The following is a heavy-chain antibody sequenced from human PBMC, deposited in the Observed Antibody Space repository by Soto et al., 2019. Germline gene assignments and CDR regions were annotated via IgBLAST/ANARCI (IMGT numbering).Heavy chain of an antibody. J-gene: IGHJ4*02. V-gene: IGHV4-61*01. CDR3: ARDIGGYSYGIDY. CDR1: GGSVSSGSYY. D-gene: IGHD5-18*01. Sequence: PSETLSLTCTVSGGSVSSGSYYWSWIWQPPGKGLEWIGYIYYSGSTNYNPSLKSRVTISVDTSKNQFSLKLSSVTAADTAVYYCARDIGGYSYGIDYWGPGTMVTVSS. CDR2: IYYSGST.